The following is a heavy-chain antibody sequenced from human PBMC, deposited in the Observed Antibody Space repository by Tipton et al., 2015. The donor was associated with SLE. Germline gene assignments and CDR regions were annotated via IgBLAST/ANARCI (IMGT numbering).Heavy chain of an antibody. CDR3: SKATGYSTADYAFDI. J-gene: IGHJ3*02. CDR2: IRSKDYGGTT. D-gene: IGHD1-26*01. V-gene: IGHV3-49*03. Sequence: SLRLSCTASGFTSGDYAMSWFRQAPGKGLEWVSFIRSKDYGGTTEYAASVKGRFTISRDDSNSIAYLQMNSLKTEDTAVYYCSKATGYSTADYAFDIWGQGTMVTVSS. CDR1: GFTSGDYA.